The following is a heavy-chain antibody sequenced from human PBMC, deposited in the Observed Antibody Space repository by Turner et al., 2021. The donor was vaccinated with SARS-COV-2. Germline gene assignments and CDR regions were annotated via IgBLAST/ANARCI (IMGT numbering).Heavy chain of an antibody. Sequence: EVQLVESGGGLVQPGRSLRLSCAASGFTFDDYAIHWVRQAPGKGLEWVSGISWNSGTIGYADSVKGRFTISRDNAKNSLYLQMNSLRAEDTALYYCTKEFARPDYYYYGMDVWGQGTTVTVSS. V-gene: IGHV3-9*01. J-gene: IGHJ6*02. CDR1: GFTFDDYA. D-gene: IGHD6-6*01. CDR2: ISWNSGTI. CDR3: TKEFARPDYYYYGMDV.